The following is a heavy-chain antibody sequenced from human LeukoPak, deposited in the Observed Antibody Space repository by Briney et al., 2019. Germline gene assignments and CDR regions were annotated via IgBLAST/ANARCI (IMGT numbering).Heavy chain of an antibody. V-gene: IGHV4-34*01. CDR2: INHSGTT. Sequence: PSETLSLTCAVYGGSFSGYYWSWVRQPPGKGLEWIGEINHSGTTNYNPSLKSRLTISVDTAKNQFSLNLSSLTAADTAVYHCASNGPLLSDTSRYYFDSWGQGTLVTVSS. CDR3: ASNGPLLSDTSRYYFDS. J-gene: IGHJ4*02. D-gene: IGHD3-22*01. CDR1: GGSFSGYY.